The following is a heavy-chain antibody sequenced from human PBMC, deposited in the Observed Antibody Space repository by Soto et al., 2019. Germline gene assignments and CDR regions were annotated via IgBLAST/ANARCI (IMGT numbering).Heavy chain of an antibody. CDR1: GASIAGGSYY. CDR2: IPSRGRP. Sequence: PSETLSLTCSVSGASIAGGSYYWSWVRQPPGKGLEWIGYIPSRGRPFYNPSLTSRGTISADSSKNQLSLQLTSVTAADTAVYYCVRDQYSGYDFALWGPRTLVTVSS. D-gene: IGHD5-12*01. V-gene: IGHV4-30-4*01. J-gene: IGHJ1*01. CDR3: VRDQYSGYDFAL.